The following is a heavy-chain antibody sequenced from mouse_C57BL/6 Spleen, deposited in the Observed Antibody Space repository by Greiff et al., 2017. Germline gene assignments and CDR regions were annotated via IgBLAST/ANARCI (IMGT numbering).Heavy chain of an antibody. J-gene: IGHJ4*01. CDR2: ISDGGSYT. V-gene: IGHV5-4*01. CDR1: GFTFSSYA. Sequence: EVKLVESGGGLVKPGGSLKLSCAASGFTFSSYAMSWVRQTPEKRLEWVATISDGGSYTYYPDNVKGRFTISRDNAKNNLYLQMSHLKSEDTAMYYCARDRAYSNYAMDYWGQGTSVTVSS. CDR3: ARDRAYSNYAMDY. D-gene: IGHD2-5*01.